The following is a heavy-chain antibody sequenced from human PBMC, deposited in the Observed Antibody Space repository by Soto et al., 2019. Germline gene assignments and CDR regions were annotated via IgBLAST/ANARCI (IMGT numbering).Heavy chain of an antibody. J-gene: IGHJ4*02. Sequence: QVQLQESGRGLVKPSGTLSLTCTVSGDSISSHYWNWIRQPPGKGLEWIGDIYYSGSTNSNPSLKSRVTISLDTSKNQFSLRLSSVPAADTAVDYCARRPCGSYGQVDFWGQGTLVTVSS. CDR1: GDSISSHY. D-gene: IGHD1-26*01. CDR2: IYYSGST. CDR3: ARRPCGSYGQVDF. V-gene: IGHV4-59*08.